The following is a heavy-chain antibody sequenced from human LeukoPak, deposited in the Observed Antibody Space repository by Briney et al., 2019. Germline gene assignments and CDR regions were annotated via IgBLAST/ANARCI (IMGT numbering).Heavy chain of an antibody. CDR3: ATYRQVLLPFES. V-gene: IGHV3-53*01. CDR2: MYSGGST. J-gene: IGHJ4*02. Sequence: QPGGSLRLSCAASGFTVSSNYMSWVRQAPGKGLEWVSVMYSGGSTFYADSVKGRFTISRDNSKSTLSLQMNSLRAEDTAIYYCATYRQVLLPFESWGQGTLVTVSS. D-gene: IGHD2-8*02. CDR1: GFTVSSNY.